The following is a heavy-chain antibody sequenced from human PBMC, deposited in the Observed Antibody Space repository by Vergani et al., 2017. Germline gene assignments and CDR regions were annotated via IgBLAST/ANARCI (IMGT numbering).Heavy chain of an antibody. Sequence: QVQLQESGPGLVKPSQTLSLTCTVSGGSISSGSYYWSWIRQPAGKGLEWIGRIYTSGSTNYNPSRKSRVNISVETSKNQFSLKLSSVTAADTAVYYCARVQTYSNGWRLDGYYYYMDVWGKGNTVTVSS. J-gene: IGHJ6*03. V-gene: IGHV4-61*02. D-gene: IGHD4-11*01. CDR1: GGSISSGSYY. CDR3: ARVQTYSNGWRLDGYYYYMDV. CDR2: IYTSGST.